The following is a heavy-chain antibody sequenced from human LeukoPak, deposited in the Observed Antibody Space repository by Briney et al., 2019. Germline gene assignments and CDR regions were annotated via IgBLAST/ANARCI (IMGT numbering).Heavy chain of an antibody. J-gene: IGHJ5*02. V-gene: IGHV4-30-4*01. CDR1: GGSISSGDYY. Sequence: SETLSLTCTVSGGSISSGDYYWSWIRQPPGKGLEWIGYIYYSGSTYYNPSLKSRVTISVDTSKNQFSLKLSSVTAADTAVYYCARESSSWYDRVDWFDPWGQGTLVTVSS. D-gene: IGHD6-13*01. CDR3: ARESSSWYDRVDWFDP. CDR2: IYYSGST.